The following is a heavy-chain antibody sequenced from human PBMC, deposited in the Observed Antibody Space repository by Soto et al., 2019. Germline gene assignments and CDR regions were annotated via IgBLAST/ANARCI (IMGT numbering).Heavy chain of an antibody. CDR2: INPDSGSA. CDR1: GYTFTSYY. V-gene: IGHV1-46*01. J-gene: IGHJ5*02. Sequence: ASVKVSFKASGYTFTSYYLHWVRQAPGQGLEWMGIINPDSGSATYAQKFQGRVTMTTDASTSTVHMELSSLRSEDTAVYYCARGITMTPETTAFDPWGQGTLVTVSS. D-gene: IGHD3-22*01. CDR3: ARGITMTPETTAFDP.